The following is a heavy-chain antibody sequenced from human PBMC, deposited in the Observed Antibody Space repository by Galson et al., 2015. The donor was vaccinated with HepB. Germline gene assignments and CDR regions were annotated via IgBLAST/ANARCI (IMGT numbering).Heavy chain of an antibody. V-gene: IGHV1-18*04. J-gene: IGHJ5*02. CDR2: ISGYNGNT. CDR3: ARFSQWDQHGWFDP. CDR1: GYTFTTYG. Sequence: SVKVSCKASGYTFTTYGITWVRQAPGQGLEWMGWISGYNGNTNHAQKFQDRVTMTTDTSTNTAYMELWSLRSDDTAVYYCARFSQWDQHGWFDPWGQGTLVTVSS. D-gene: IGHD1-26*01.